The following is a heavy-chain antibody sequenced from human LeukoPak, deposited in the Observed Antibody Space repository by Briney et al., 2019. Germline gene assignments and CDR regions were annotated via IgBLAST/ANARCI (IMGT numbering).Heavy chain of an antibody. CDR3: ARFNPSGYDSSGYILYYYYGMDV. J-gene: IGHJ6*02. CDR1: GGSIRSSYYY. V-gene: IGHV4-39*07. Sequence: SETLSLTCTVSGGSIRSSYYYWGWIRQPPGKGLEWIGSIYDSGSTYYNPSLKSRVTISVDTSKNQFSLKLSSVTAADTAVYYCARFNPSGYDSSGYILYYYYGMDVWGQGTTVTVSS. D-gene: IGHD3-22*01. CDR2: IYDSGST.